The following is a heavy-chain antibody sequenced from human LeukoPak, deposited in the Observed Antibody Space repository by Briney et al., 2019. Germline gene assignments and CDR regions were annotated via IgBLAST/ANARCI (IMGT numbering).Heavy chain of an antibody. J-gene: IGHJ4*02. CDR2: INTDGRIT. CDR3: ARARAILDYFDY. V-gene: IGHV3-74*01. D-gene: IGHD2-2*02. CDR1: GFTFSSYW. Sequence: LPGGSLRLSCAASGFTFSSYWMHWVRQAPGKGLVWVSRINTDGRITNYADSVKGRFTISRDNAKDTLFLQMNSLRAEDTAVYYCARARAILDYFDYWGQGTLVTVSS.